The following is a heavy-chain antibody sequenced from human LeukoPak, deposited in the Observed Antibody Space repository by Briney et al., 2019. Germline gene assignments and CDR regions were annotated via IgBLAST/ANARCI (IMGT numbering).Heavy chain of an antibody. J-gene: IGHJ4*02. CDR1: GDSIGTYY. CDR2: TSDRGNT. CDR3: ARDRGDGYNTFDY. D-gene: IGHD5-24*01. Sequence: PSETLSLTCTVSGDSIGTYYWSWVRQPPGKGLEWIGYTSDRGNTNYNPSLKSRVTISLDTSKKQFSLISNSVTAADTAIYYCARDRGDGYNTFDYWGQGTLVTVSS. V-gene: IGHV4-59*01.